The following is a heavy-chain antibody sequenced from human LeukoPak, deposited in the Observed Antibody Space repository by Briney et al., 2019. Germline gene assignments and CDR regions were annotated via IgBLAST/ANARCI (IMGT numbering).Heavy chain of an antibody. D-gene: IGHD6-13*01. CDR3: ARGSSSSWYWSYFDY. V-gene: IGHV3-30-3*01. CDR2: ISYDGSNK. CDR1: GFTFSSYA. J-gene: IGHJ4*02. Sequence: GRSLRLSCAASGFTFSSYAMHWVRQAPGKGLEWVAVISYDGSNKYYADSVKGRFTISRDNSKNTLYLQMNSLRAEDTAVYYCARGSSSSWYWSYFDYWGQGTLVTVSS.